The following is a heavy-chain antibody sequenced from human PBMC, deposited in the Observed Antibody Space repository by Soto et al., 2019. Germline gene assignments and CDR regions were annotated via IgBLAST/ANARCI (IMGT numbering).Heavy chain of an antibody. CDR1: GFTFSSYW. J-gene: IGHJ6*02. CDR2: INSDGSST. CDR3: AREYEDILTGYRPYYYYGMDV. Sequence: GGSLRLSCAASGFTFSSYWMHWVRQAPGKGLVWVSRINSDGSSTSYADSVKGRFTISRDNAKNTLYLQMNSLRAEDTAVYYCAREYEDILTGYRPYYYYGMDVWGQGTTVTVSS. D-gene: IGHD3-9*01. V-gene: IGHV3-74*01.